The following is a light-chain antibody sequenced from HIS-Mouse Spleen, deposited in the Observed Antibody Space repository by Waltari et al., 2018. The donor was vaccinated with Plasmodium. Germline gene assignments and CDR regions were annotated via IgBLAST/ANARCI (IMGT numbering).Light chain of an antibody. CDR3: QQYGSSPYT. J-gene: IGKJ2*01. Sequence: EIVLTQSPGTLSLSPGERATLSCRASQSVSSSYLAWYQQKPGQAPRLLIYGASSGATGIPDRFSGSGSETDFTLTISRLEPEDFAVYYCQQYGSSPYTFGQGTKLEIK. CDR1: QSVSSSY. CDR2: GAS. V-gene: IGKV3-20*01.